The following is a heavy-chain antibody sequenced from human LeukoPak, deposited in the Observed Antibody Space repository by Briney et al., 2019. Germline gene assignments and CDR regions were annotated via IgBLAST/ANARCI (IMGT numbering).Heavy chain of an antibody. J-gene: IGHJ6*03. CDR1: GGSFSDYD. V-gene: IGHV4-34*01. Sequence: SETLSLTCAVYGGSFSDYDWSWIRQPPGKGLEWIGEINQSGSTNCDPSLKSRVSMSIDTSKSQFSLNLRSVTAADTAVYYCARVPWYYYYYMDVWGKGTTVTVSS. CDR2: INQSGST. CDR3: ARVPWYYYYYMDV.